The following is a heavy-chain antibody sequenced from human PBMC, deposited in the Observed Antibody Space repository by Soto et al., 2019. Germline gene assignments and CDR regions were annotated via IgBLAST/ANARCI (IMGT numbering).Heavy chain of an antibody. J-gene: IGHJ6*02. D-gene: IGHD1-26*01. CDR1: GHTFTSFY. V-gene: IGHV1-46*01. CDR2: INPSGGST. CDR3: AREAKEGPTNHKFYGLDV. Sequence: QVQLVQSGAEVKKPGASVKVSCKASGHTFTSFYMHWVRQAPGQGLEWMGIINPSGGSTTYAPKFQGRITMTRDTSASTVYMDLSSLGSEDTAVYYCAREAKEGPTNHKFYGLDVWGQGPTVTVPS.